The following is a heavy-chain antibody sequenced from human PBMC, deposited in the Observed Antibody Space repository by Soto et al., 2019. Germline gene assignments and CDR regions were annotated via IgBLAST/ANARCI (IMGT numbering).Heavy chain of an antibody. CDR3: AKEIAAPGTSSWFDP. CDR1: GFTFSSYA. D-gene: IGHD6-13*01. CDR2: ISGSGGST. Sequence: PGGSLRLSCAASGFTFSSYAMIWVRQAPGKGLEWVSGISGSGGSTKYADSVKGRFTISRDNSKNTLYLQMNSLRAEDTAVYYCAKEIAAPGTSSWFDPWGQGTLVTVSS. J-gene: IGHJ5*02. V-gene: IGHV3-23*01.